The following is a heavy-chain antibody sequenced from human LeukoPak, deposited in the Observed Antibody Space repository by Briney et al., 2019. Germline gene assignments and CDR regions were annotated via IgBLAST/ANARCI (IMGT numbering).Heavy chain of an antibody. CDR1: GGSVSGYS. Sequence: PSETLSLTCDVYGGSVSGYSWSWLRQPPGMGLEWIGEINHSGSTNYNPSLKSRLTISVDTSMNQFSLKLSSMTAADTAVYYCARGGGSYWGEGTLVTVSS. D-gene: IGHD5-12*01. J-gene: IGHJ4*02. CDR3: ARGGGSY. CDR2: INHSGST. V-gene: IGHV4-34*01.